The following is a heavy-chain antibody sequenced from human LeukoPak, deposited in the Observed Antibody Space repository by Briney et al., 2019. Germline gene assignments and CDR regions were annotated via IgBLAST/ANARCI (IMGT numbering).Heavy chain of an antibody. D-gene: IGHD6-13*01. V-gene: IGHV4-59*01. J-gene: IGHJ4*02. CDR1: GGSISSYY. CDR2: IYYSGTT. CDR3: ARGVYIAAAQYGY. Sequence: SETLSLTCTVCGGSISSYYWGWIRQPPGKGLEWIGYIYYSGTTNYNPSLKSRVTISVDTSKNQFSLKLSSVTAADTAVYYCARGVYIAAAQYGYWGQGTLVTVSS.